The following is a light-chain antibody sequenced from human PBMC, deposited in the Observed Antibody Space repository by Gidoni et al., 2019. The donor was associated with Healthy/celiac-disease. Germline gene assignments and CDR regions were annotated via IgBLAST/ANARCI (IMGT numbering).Light chain of an antibody. J-gene: IGKJ1*01. Sequence: EIVLTQSPGTLSLSPGERATLSCRASQSVSSSYLAWNQQKPGQAPRLLIYGASSRATGIPDRFSGSGSGTDFTLTISRLEPEDFAVYYCQQYGSPPATFGQGTKVEIK. CDR1: QSVSSSY. CDR2: GAS. V-gene: IGKV3-20*01. CDR3: QQYGSPPAT.